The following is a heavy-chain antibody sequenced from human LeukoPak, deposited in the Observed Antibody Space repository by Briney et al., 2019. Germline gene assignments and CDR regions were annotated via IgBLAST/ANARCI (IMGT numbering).Heavy chain of an antibody. CDR1: GFTFSSYA. CDR3: AKDMRRYCSGGSCSTDY. V-gene: IGHV3-23*01. D-gene: IGHD2-15*01. Sequence: PGGSLRLSCAASGFTFSSYAMSWVRQAPGKGLEWVSTISGSGGSTYYADSVKGRFTISRDNSKNTLYLQMNSLRAEDTAVYYCAKDMRRYCSGGSCSTDYWGQGTLVTVSS. CDR2: ISGSGGST. J-gene: IGHJ4*02.